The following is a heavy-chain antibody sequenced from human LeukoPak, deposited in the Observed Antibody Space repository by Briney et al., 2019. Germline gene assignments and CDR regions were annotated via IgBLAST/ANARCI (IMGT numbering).Heavy chain of an antibody. CDR2: ISAYNGNT. D-gene: IGHD2-2*02. V-gene: IGHV1-18*01. Sequence: GASVKVSCKASGYTFTSYGISWVRQAPGQGLEWMGWISAYNGNTNYAQKLQGRVTMSTDTSTSTAYMELRSLRSDDTAVYYCARDRSYCSSTSCYNYYYYYGMDVWGQGTTVTVSS. CDR3: ARDRSYCSSTSCYNYYYYYGMDV. CDR1: GYTFTSYG. J-gene: IGHJ6*02.